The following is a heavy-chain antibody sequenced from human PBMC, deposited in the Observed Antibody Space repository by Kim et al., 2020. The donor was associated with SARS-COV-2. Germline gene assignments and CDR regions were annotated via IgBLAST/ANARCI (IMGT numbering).Heavy chain of an antibody. CDR1: GGSFSGYY. J-gene: IGHJ6*02. CDR2: INHSGST. D-gene: IGHD1-26*01. CDR3: ARTREGMDV. V-gene: IGHV4-34*01. Sequence: SETLSLTCAVYGGSFSGYYWSWIRQPPGKGLEWIGEINHSGSTNYNPSLKSRVTISVDTSKNQFSLKPSSVTAADTAVYYCARTREGMDVWGQGTTVTVS.